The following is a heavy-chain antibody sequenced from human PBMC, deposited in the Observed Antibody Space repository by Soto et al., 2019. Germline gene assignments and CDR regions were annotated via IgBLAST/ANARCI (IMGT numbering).Heavy chain of an antibody. Sequence: EVQLVESGGGLVQPGRSLRLSCAASGFTFDDYAMHWVRQAPGKGLEWVSGISWNSGSIGYADSVKGRFTISRDNAKNSLYLQINSLRAEYTALYYCAKDKCSGGSCYSGVDYWGQGTLVSVSS. CDR1: GFTFDDYA. J-gene: IGHJ4*02. CDR3: AKDKCSGGSCYSGVDY. D-gene: IGHD2-15*01. CDR2: ISWNSGSI. V-gene: IGHV3-9*01.